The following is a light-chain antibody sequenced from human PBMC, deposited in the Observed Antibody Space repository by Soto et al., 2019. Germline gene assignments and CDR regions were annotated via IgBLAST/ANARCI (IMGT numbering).Light chain of an antibody. V-gene: IGKV3-20*01. J-gene: IGKJ3*01. Sequence: EIVLTQSPGTLSLSPGERAALSCRASQSVRSNSLAWYQQKPGQAPRLLIYGASSRATGIPDRFSGSGSGTDVTLTISGLEPEDFAVYYCQQYAGSPGFTFGPGTKVDI. CDR2: GAS. CDR1: QSVRSNS. CDR3: QQYAGSPGFT.